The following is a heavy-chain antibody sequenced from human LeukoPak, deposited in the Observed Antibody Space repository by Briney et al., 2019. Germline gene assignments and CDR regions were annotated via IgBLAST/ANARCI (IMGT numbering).Heavy chain of an antibody. Sequence: SETLSLTCTVSGGSISSYYWSWIRQPPGKGLEWIGYIYYSGSTNYNPSLKSRVTISVDTSKNQFSLKLSSMTAADTAVYYCARDMSRNDQLPLLNWFDPWGQGTLVTVSS. CDR3: ARDMSRNDQLPLLNWFDP. J-gene: IGHJ5*02. D-gene: IGHD2-2*01. CDR2: IYYSGST. CDR1: GGSISSYY. V-gene: IGHV4-59*01.